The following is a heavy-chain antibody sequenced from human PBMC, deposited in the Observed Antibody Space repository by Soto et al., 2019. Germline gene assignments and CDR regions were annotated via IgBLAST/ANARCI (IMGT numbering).Heavy chain of an antibody. CDR1: GFTFSSYA. J-gene: IGHJ6*02. V-gene: IGHV3-30-3*01. CDR2: ISYDGSNK. CDR3: ARDGSGSGSYGSFYYYYGMDV. D-gene: IGHD3-10*01. Sequence: GGSLRLSCAASGFTFSSYAMHWVRQAPGKGLEWVAVISYDGSNKYYADSVKGRFTISRDNSKNTLYLQMNSLRAEDTAVYYCARDGSGSGSYGSFYYYYGMDVWGQGTTVTVSS.